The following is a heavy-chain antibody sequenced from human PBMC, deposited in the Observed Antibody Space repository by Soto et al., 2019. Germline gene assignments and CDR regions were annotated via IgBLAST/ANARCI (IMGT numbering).Heavy chain of an antibody. D-gene: IGHD3-10*01. J-gene: IGHJ6*02. CDR1: GGSISSSSYY. CDR3: ARLPAPTMVRGVIMFWDYYYYGMDV. Sequence: PSETLSLTCTVSGGSISSSSYYWGWIRQPPGKGLEWIGSIYYSGSTYYNPSLKSRVTISVDTSKNQFSLKLSSVTAADTAVYYCARLPAPTMVRGVIMFWDYYYYGMDVWGQGTTVTVSS. V-gene: IGHV4-39*01. CDR2: IYYSGST.